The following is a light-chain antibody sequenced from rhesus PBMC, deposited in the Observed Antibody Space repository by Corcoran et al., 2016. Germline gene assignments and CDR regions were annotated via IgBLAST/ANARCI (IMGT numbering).Light chain of an antibody. CDR1: QGISSW. CDR3: LQYSSSPFT. Sequence: DIQMIQSPSSLSASVGDKVTITCHASQGISSWLAWYQQKQGKAPKVLIYNASNLQSGVPSRFSGTGSVTDYTLTISSLQSEDFATYYCLQYSSSPFTFGPGTKLDIK. CDR2: NAS. V-gene: IGKV1-22*01. J-gene: IGKJ3*01.